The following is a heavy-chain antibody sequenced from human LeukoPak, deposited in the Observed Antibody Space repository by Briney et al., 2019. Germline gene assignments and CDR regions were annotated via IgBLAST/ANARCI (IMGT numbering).Heavy chain of an antibody. V-gene: IGHV4-59*01. Sequence: SETLSLTCTVSGGSISSYYRSWIRQPPGKGLEWIGYIYYSGSTNYNPSLKSRVTISVDTSKNQFSLKLSSVTAADTAVYYCARARGPFQHWGQGTLVTVSS. CDR1: GGSISSYY. CDR3: ARARGPFQH. J-gene: IGHJ1*01. CDR2: IYYSGST.